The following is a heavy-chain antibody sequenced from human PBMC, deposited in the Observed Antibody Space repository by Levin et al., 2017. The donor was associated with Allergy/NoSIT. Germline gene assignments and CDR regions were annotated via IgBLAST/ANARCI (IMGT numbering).Heavy chain of an antibody. Sequence: GGSLRLSCAASGFTSSSYAMHWVRQAPGKGLEWVAVISYDGSNKYYADSVKGRFTISRDNSKNTLYLQMNSLRAEDTAVYYCARDGERFLEALDGMDVWGQGTTVTVSS. CDR2: ISYDGSNK. D-gene: IGHD3-3*01. CDR3: ARDGERFLEALDGMDV. V-gene: IGHV3-30-3*01. CDR1: GFTSSSYA. J-gene: IGHJ6*02.